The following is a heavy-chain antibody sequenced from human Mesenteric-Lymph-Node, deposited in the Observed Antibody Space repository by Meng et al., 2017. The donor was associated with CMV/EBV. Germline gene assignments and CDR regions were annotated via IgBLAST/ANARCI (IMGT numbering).Heavy chain of an antibody. J-gene: IGHJ3*02. D-gene: IGHD3-16*02. V-gene: IGHV5-51*01. CDR3: ARSLSLAFDI. CDR2: INPGDSDT. CDR1: GYSFTTYW. Sequence: GESLKISCESSGYSFTTYWIAWVRQMPGKGLEWMGIINPGDSDTRYSPSFQGQVTISVDKSISTAYLQWSSLKASDTAMYYCARSLSLAFDIRGQGTMVTVSS.